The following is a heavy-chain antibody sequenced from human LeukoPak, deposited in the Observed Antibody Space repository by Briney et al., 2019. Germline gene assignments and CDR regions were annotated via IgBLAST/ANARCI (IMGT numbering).Heavy chain of an antibody. J-gene: IGHJ4*02. CDR3: ARDGYIYGSLDY. D-gene: IGHD5-18*01. CDR1: GYTFISYG. Sequence: ASVKVSCKASGYTFISYGITWVRQAPGQGLEWMGWISVYNGSTNYAQKLQGRVTMTTGTSTSTAYMELRSLTSDDTAVYFCARDGYIYGSLDYWGQGTLVTVSS. V-gene: IGHV1-18*04. CDR2: ISVYNGST.